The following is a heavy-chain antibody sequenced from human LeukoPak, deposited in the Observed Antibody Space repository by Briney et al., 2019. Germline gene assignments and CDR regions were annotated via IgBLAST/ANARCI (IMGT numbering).Heavy chain of an antibody. J-gene: IGHJ3*02. CDR2: IYYSGST. D-gene: IGHD4-17*01. Sequence: SETLSLTCTVSGGSISSGGYYWSWIRQHPGKGLEWIGYIYYSGSTYYNPSLKSRVTISVDTSKNQFSLKLSSVTAADTAVYFCARDLVTVTKGFDIWGQGTMVSVSS. V-gene: IGHV4-31*03. CDR1: GGSISSGGYY. CDR3: ARDLVTVTKGFDI.